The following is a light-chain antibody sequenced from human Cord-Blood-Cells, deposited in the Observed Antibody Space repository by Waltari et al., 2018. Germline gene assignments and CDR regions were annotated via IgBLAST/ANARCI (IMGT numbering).Light chain of an antibody. Sequence: DIVMTQSQLSLPVTPGEPASISCRSSQSLLHSNGYNYLDWYLQKPGQSPQLLIYLGSNRASGVPARFSGSGSGTDFTLKISRVEADDVGVYYCMQALQTPLTFGGGTKVEIK. V-gene: IGKV2-28*01. CDR1: QSLLHSNGYNY. CDR2: LGS. J-gene: IGKJ4*01. CDR3: MQALQTPLT.